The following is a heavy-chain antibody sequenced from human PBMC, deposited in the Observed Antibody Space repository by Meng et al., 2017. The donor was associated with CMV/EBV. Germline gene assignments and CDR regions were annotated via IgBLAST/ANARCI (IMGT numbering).Heavy chain of an antibody. CDR3: ARRGSYYGSGSYYNWFDP. V-gene: IGHV1-69*12. CDR1: GGTFSSYA. Sequence: QVPLVQAGAGGKKPGSSVKVSCKASGGTFSSYAISWVRQAPGQGLEWMGGIIPIFGTANYAQKFQGRVTITADESTSTAYMELSSLRSEDTAVYYCARRGSYYGSGSYYNWFDPWGQGTLVTVSS. J-gene: IGHJ5*02. CDR2: IIPIFGTA. D-gene: IGHD3-10*01.